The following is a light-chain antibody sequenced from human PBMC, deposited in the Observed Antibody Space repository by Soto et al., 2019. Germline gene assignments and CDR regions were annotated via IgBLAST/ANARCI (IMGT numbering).Light chain of an antibody. CDR3: NSYTSTNTLV. V-gene: IGLV2-14*03. Sequence: QSVLTQPASVSGSPGQSITISCTGTSRDVGGYNHVSWYQQHPGKAPKLMIYDVTDRPSGVSNRFSGSKSGNTASLAISGLQAEDEADYYCNSYTSTNTLVFGGGTKLTVL. CDR1: SRDVGGYNH. CDR2: DVT. J-gene: IGLJ2*01.